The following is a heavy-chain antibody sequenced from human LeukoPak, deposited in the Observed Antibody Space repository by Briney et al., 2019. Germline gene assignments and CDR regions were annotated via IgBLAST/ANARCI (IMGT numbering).Heavy chain of an antibody. V-gene: IGHV3-23*01. CDR3: AKHGSWGGYYFDY. CDR2: ISGSGGST. CDR1: GFTFSSYV. D-gene: IGHD3-16*01. Sequence: GGSMRLSSAASGFTFSSYVMSWVRQAPGKGLEWVSAISGSGGSTYYADSVKGRFTISRDNSKNTLYLQMNSLRAEDTAVYYCAKHGSWGGYYFDYWGQGTLVTVSS. J-gene: IGHJ4*02.